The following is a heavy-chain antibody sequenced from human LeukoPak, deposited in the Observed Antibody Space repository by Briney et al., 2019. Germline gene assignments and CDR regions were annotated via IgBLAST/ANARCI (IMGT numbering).Heavy chain of an antibody. CDR3: AKGVAVAGPFDY. J-gene: IGHJ4*02. D-gene: IGHD6-19*01. CDR2: ISGSGGST. CDR1: GFTFSSYA. Sequence: PGASLRLSCAASGFTFSSYAMSWVRQAPGKGLEWVSAISGSGGSTYYADSVKGRFTISRDNSKDTLYLQMNSLRAEDTAVHYCAKGVAVAGPFDYWGQGTLVTVSS. V-gene: IGHV3-23*01.